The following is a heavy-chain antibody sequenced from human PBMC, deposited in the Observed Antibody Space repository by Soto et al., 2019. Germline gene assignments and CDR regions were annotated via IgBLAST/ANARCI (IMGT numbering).Heavy chain of an antibody. D-gene: IGHD1-7*01. Sequence: EVQLAESGGSMGQPGGSLRLSCVASGFTFSSYDMHWVRQAPGKGLEYVSSISSNGGTTYYGNSVKGRFTISRDNSKNTLYLQMGSLRAEDMAVYYCVRRVSGNYDYWGQGTLVTVSS. J-gene: IGHJ4*02. CDR3: VRRVSGNYDY. CDR1: GFTFSSYD. V-gene: IGHV3-64*01. CDR2: ISSNGGTT.